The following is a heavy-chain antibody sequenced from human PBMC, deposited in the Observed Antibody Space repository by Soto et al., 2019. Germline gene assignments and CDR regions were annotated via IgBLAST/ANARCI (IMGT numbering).Heavy chain of an antibody. J-gene: IGHJ4*02. CDR2: IYSSGST. CDR3: ARRYCGSTSCFTDY. V-gene: IGHV4-59*08. Sequence: QVQLQESGPGLVKPSETLSLTCTVSGGSMNTISNYYWSWIRQPPGKGLEWIGYIYSSGSTNYNPARKSRVTMSEDTSKNRFSRKLSSVTAADTAVYYCARRYCGSTSCFTDYWGQGTLVTVSS. CDR1: GGSMNTISNYY. D-gene: IGHD2-2*02.